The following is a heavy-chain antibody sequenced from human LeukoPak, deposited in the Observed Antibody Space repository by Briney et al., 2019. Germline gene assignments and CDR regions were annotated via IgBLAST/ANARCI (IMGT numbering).Heavy chain of an antibody. CDR3: TRMTAGHDY. D-gene: IGHD2-21*02. CDR2: INHSGYT. Sequence: SETLSLTCAVSGVSFDDYYWSWVRQTPGKGLEWIGEINHSGYTNDGPSLKSRVTLSIDTSRKQFSLNLRSVTVADTGIYYCTRMTAGHDYWGQGTLVTVSS. V-gene: IGHV4-34*01. J-gene: IGHJ4*02. CDR1: GVSFDDYY.